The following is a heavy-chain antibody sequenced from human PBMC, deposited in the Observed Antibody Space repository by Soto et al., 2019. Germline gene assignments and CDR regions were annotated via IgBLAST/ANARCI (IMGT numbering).Heavy chain of an antibody. D-gene: IGHD3-3*01. Sequence: ASVKVSCKASGYTFTSYGISWVRQAPGQGLEWMGWISAYNGNTNYAQKLQGRVTMTTDTSTSTAYMELRSLRSDDTAVYYCASYDFWSGSPGGFDYWGQGTLVTVSS. CDR1: GYTFTSYG. CDR3: ASYDFWSGSPGGFDY. V-gene: IGHV1-18*01. CDR2: ISAYNGNT. J-gene: IGHJ4*02.